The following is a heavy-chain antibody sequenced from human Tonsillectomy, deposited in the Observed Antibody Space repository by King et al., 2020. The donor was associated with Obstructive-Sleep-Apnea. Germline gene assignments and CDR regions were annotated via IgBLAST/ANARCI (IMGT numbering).Heavy chain of an antibody. V-gene: IGHV3-21*01. Sequence: VQLVESGGGLVKPGGSLRLSCAASGFTFSSYSMNWVRQAPGKGLEWVSSISSSSSYIYYADSVKGRFTISRDNAKNSLYLQMNSLRAEDTAVYYCARVTGIAVAGSPFQHWGQGTLVTVSS. CDR1: GFTFSSYS. CDR2: ISSSSSYI. J-gene: IGHJ1*01. D-gene: IGHD6-19*01. CDR3: ARVTGIAVAGSPFQH.